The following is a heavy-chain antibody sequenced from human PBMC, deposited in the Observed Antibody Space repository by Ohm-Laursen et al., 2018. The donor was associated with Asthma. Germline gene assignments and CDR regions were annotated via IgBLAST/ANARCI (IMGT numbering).Heavy chain of an antibody. CDR2: ISSSGHTT. J-gene: IGHJ4*02. CDR3: VKVRAYTTSPGDY. D-gene: IGHD6-6*01. V-gene: IGHV3-64D*08. CDR1: GFTFSTYA. Sequence: GSLRLSCTASGFTFSTYAMHWVRQAPGKGLEYVSAISSSGHTTYYADSVKGRFTISRDNSKNTLYLQMSSLRAEDSAVYYCVKVRAYTTSPGDYWGQGTLVTVSS.